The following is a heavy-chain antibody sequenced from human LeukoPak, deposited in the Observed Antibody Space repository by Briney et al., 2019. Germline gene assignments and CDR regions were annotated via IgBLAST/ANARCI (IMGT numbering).Heavy chain of an antibody. J-gene: IGHJ1*01. D-gene: IGHD2-21*01. CDR3: ARGIFYYFQH. Sequence: SETLSLTCTVSGGSISSYYWSWIWQPPGKGLEWIGYIYYSGSTNYNPSLKSRVTISVDTSKNQFSLKLSSVTAADTAVYYCARGIFYYFQHWGQGTLVTVSS. V-gene: IGHV4-59*01. CDR2: IYYSGST. CDR1: GGSISSYY.